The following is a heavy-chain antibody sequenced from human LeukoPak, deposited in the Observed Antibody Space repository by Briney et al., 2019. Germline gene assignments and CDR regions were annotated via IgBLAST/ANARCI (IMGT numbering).Heavy chain of an antibody. D-gene: IGHD1-1*01. CDR2: ISSSSIYT. CDR3: ARRLERHGGNWFDP. J-gene: IGHJ5*02. Sequence: TGGSLRLSCAASGFALSDYYMSWIRQAPGKGLEWVSYISSSSIYTNYADSVKGRFTISRDNAKNSLYLQMNSLRAEDTAVYYCARRLERHGGNWFDPWGQGTLVTVSS. V-gene: IGHV3-11*06. CDR1: GFALSDYY.